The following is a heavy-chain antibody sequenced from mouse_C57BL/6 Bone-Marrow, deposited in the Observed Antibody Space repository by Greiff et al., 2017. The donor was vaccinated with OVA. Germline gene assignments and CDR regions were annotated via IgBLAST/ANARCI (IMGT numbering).Heavy chain of an antibody. Sequence: VHVKQPGAELVRPGASVKLSCTASGFNIKDDYMHWVKQRPEQGLEWIGWIDPENGDTEYASKFQGKATITADTSSNTAYLQLSSLTSEDTAVYYCTWGLLRLYFDYWGQGTTLTVSS. CDR3: TWGLLRLYFDY. CDR2: IDPENGDT. CDR1: GFNIKDDY. V-gene: IGHV14-4*01. J-gene: IGHJ2*01. D-gene: IGHD1-2*01.